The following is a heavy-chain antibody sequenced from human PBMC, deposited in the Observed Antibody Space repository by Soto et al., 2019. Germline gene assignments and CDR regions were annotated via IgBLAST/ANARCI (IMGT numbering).Heavy chain of an antibody. CDR3: ARDRYSGYNSQFDY. Sequence: ASVKVSCKASGYIFTGYYIHWVRQAPGQGLEWMGWINPNTRGTHSAQRFQGRATMTRDTSISTAYMELSSLRSDDSAVYYCARDRYSGYNSQFDYWGQGTLVTVSS. CDR1: GYIFTGYY. CDR2: INPNTRGT. J-gene: IGHJ4*02. V-gene: IGHV1-2*02. D-gene: IGHD5-12*01.